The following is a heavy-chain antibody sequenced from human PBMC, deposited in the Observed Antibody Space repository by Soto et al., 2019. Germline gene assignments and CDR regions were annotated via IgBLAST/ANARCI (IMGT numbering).Heavy chain of an antibody. Sequence: GGSLRLSCAASGFTFSDYYMSWIRQAPGKGLEWVSYISSSGSTIYYADSVKGRFTISRDNAKNSLYLQMNSLRAEDTAVYYCARDSSLDIVATFGYFDYWGQGTLVTVSS. D-gene: IGHD5-12*01. CDR1: GFTFSDYY. CDR3: ARDSSLDIVATFGYFDY. J-gene: IGHJ4*02. CDR2: ISSSGSTI. V-gene: IGHV3-11*01.